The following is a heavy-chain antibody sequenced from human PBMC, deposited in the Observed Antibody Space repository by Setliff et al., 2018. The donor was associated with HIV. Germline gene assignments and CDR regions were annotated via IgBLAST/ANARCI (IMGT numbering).Heavy chain of an antibody. CDR1: GYTFTTYS. CDR2: LHTGDGRT. Sequence: ASVKVSCKVSGYTFTTYSMHWVRQAPGQRLEWMGWLHTGDGRTSYSVKLQGRVTFTRDTSASTAYMELSSLGPEDTAVYYCVRRAAAAEVFDYWGQGTLVTVSS. J-gene: IGHJ4*02. D-gene: IGHD2-2*01. V-gene: IGHV1-3*04. CDR3: VRRAAAAEVFDY.